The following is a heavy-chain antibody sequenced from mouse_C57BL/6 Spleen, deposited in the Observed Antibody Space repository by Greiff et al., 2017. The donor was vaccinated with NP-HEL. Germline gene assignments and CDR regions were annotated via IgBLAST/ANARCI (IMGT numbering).Heavy chain of an antibody. V-gene: IGHV1-64*01. J-gene: IGHJ4*01. D-gene: IGHD2-4*01. Sequence: QVQLKQPGAELVKPGASVKLSCKASGYTFTSYWMHWVKQRPGQGLEWIGMIHPNSGSTNYNEKFKSKATLTVDKSSSTAYMQLSSLTSEDSAVYYCARGDYGYYYAMDYWGQGTSVTVSS. CDR2: IHPNSGST. CDR3: ARGDYGYYYAMDY. CDR1: GYTFTSYW.